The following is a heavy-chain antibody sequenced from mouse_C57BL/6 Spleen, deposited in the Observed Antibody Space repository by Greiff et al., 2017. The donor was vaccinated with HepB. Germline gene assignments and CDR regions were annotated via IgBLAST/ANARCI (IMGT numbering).Heavy chain of an antibody. J-gene: IGHJ3*01. D-gene: IGHD2-1*01. V-gene: IGHV1-15*01. CDR3: TRLDGN. Sequence: QVQLQQSGAELVRPGASVTLSCKASGYTFTDYEMHWVKQTPVHGLEWIGAIDPETGGTAYNQKLKGKAILPADKSSSTAYMELRSLTSEDSAVYYCTRLDGNWGQGTLVTVSA. CDR2: IDPETGGT. CDR1: GYTFTDYE.